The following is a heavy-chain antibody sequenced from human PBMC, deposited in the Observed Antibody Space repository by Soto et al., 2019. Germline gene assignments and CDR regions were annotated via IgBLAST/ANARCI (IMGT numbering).Heavy chain of an antibody. Sequence: SETLSLTCGVSGGSVSSQTHFWTWIRQAPGKGLEWIGYVYYSGITNFNPSLKSRVTISADTSNNQIFLSLTSVTAADTAVYYCAREDMSGTYYFDSWGQGTLVTVS. CDR2: VYYSGIT. J-gene: IGHJ4*02. D-gene: IGHD1-26*01. V-gene: IGHV4-61*01. CDR3: AREDMSGTYYFDS. CDR1: GGSVSSQTHF.